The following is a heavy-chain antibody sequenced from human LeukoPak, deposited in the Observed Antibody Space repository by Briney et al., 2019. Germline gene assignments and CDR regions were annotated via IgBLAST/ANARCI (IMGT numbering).Heavy chain of an antibody. CDR2: IYYSGST. CDR1: GGSISSYY. V-gene: IGHV4-59*01. J-gene: IGHJ5*02. CDR3: ARDAPRGWFDP. Sequence: SETLSLTCTVSGGSISSYYWSWIRQPPGKGREWIGYIYYSGSTNYNPSLKSRVTISVDTSKNQFSLKLSSVTAEDTAVYYCARDAPRGWFDPWGQGTLVTVSS.